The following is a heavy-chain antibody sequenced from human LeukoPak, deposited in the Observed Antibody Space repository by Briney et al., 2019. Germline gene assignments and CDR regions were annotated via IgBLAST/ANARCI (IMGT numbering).Heavy chain of an antibody. J-gene: IGHJ2*01. V-gene: IGHV1-69*01. Sequence: SVKVSCKASGGTFSSYAISWVRQAPGQGLEWMGGIVPTLGTASYAQKFQGRVTITADESTSTAFMELSSLRADDTAVYYCASNVWLRGGDYWYFDLWGRGTLVTVSS. D-gene: IGHD5-18*01. CDR2: IVPTLGTA. CDR3: ASNVWLRGGDYWYFDL. CDR1: GGTFSSYA.